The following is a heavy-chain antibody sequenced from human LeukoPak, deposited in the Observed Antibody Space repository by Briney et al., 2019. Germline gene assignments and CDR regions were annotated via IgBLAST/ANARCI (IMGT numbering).Heavy chain of an antibody. CDR3: AKDRSRYDSSAYDFDY. CDR2: IYYSGNT. V-gene: IGHV4-59*01. D-gene: IGHD3-22*01. J-gene: IGHJ4*02. Sequence: SETLSLTCTVSGDSITNSYWSWIRQPPGKGLEWIAYIYYSGNTKYNPSLKSRVTISVDTSKNHFSLKVTSVTAADTAVYYCAKDRSRYDSSAYDFDYWGQGTLVTVSS. CDR1: GDSITNSY.